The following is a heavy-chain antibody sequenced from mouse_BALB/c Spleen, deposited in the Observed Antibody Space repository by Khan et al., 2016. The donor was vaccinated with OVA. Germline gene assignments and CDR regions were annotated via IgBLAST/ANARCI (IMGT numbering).Heavy chain of an antibody. CDR3: ARDAGRY. CDR1: GYTFIEYT. D-gene: IGHD3-3*01. V-gene: IGHV1-18*01. J-gene: IGHJ4*01. CDR2: INPKNGVT. Sequence: VQLQQSGPELVKPGASVKISCKTSGYTFIEYTLHWVKQSHGKSLEWIGVINPKNGVTSYNQKFKGKATLTVDKSSSTAYMEFRGLTSEDSAVYYCARDAGRYWGQGTSVTVSS.